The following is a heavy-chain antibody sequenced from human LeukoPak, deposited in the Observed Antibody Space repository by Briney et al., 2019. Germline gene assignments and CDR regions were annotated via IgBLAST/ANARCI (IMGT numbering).Heavy chain of an antibody. Sequence: PGGSLRLSCAASGFTFSSYWMSWVRQAPGKGLEWVANIKQDGSEKYYVDSVKGRFTISRDNAKNSLYLQMNSLGAEDTAVYYCARPHSSSYYYYMDVWGKGTTVTVSS. J-gene: IGHJ6*03. D-gene: IGHD6-6*01. CDR3: ARPHSSSYYYYMDV. CDR1: GFTFSSYW. CDR2: IKQDGSEK. V-gene: IGHV3-7*01.